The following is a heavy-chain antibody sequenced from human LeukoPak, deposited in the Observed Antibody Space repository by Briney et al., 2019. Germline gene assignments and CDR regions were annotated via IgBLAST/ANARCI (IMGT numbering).Heavy chain of an antibody. D-gene: IGHD6-19*01. Sequence: PGGSLRLSCAASGFTFDNYAMNWVRQVPGKDLEWISLISWNSGTIGYADSVKGRFTISRDNANNFLYLQMNSLRAEDTALYYCARAYKDRSLAGKKEFFQHWGQGTLVTVSS. CDR1: GFTFDNYA. CDR3: ARAYKDRSLAGKKEFFQH. J-gene: IGHJ1*01. CDR2: ISWNSGTI. V-gene: IGHV3-9*01.